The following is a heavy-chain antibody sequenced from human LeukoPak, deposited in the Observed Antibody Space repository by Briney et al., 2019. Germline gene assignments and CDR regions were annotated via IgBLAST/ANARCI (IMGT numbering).Heavy chain of an antibody. J-gene: IGHJ4*02. CDR3: ARDLLAPDY. CDR1: GYTFTSYY. V-gene: IGHV1-46*01. CDR2: INPIGGTT. D-gene: IGHD1-26*01. Sequence: EASVKVSCKASGYTFTSYYMHWVRQAPGQGLEWVGAINPIGGTTTYAQKFQGRVTMTRDTSTTTVYMELYSLRYEDTAVYHCARDLLAPDYWGQGTLVTVSS.